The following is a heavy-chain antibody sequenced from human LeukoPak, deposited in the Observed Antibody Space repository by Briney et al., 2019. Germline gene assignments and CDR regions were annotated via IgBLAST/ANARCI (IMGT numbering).Heavy chain of an antibody. Sequence: GGSLRLSCAASGFTFDDYAMNWVRQAPGKGLEWVSGISWNSGRIEYADSVKGRFTISRDNAKNSLYLQMNSLRAEDTAVYYCARDGDYYYYYMDVWGKGTTVTVSS. CDR1: GFTFDDYA. CDR3: ARDGDYYYYYMDV. V-gene: IGHV3-9*01. CDR2: ISWNSGRI. J-gene: IGHJ6*03.